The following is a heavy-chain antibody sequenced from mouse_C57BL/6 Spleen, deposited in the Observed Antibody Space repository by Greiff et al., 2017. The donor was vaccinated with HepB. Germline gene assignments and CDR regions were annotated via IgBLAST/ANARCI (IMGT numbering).Heavy chain of an antibody. CDR2: IRNKANGYTT. J-gene: IGHJ2*01. D-gene: IGHD1-1*01. V-gene: IGHV7-3*01. Sequence: DVKLVESGGGLVQPGGSLSLSCAASGFTFTDYYMSWVRQPPGKALEWLGFIRNKANGYTTEYSASVKGRFTISRDNSQSILYLQMNALRAEDSATYYCARNYYGSYFDYWGQGTTLTVSS. CDR1: GFTFTDYY. CDR3: ARNYYGSYFDY.